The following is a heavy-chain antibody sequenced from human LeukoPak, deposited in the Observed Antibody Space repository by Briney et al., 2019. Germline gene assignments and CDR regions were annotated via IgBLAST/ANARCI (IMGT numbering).Heavy chain of an antibody. CDR3: ARRPRNSGNYDGPSGLDY. CDR2: IDHGGII. J-gene: IGHJ4*02. CDR1: GESFSDYY. D-gene: IGHD1-26*01. V-gene: IGHV4-34*01. Sequence: SETLSLTCAVYGESFSDYYWSWIRQPPGKGLEWIGEIDHGGIINYNPSLESRVTISADTSENQFSLQLRSVTAADTAVYYCARRPRNSGNYDGPSGLDYWGQGIRVIVSS.